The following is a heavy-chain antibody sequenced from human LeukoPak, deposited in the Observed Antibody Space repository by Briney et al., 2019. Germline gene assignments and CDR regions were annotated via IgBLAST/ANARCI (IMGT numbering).Heavy chain of an antibody. CDR2: INAGNGNT. CDR1: GGTFSSYA. Sequence: ASVKVSCKASGGTFSSYAISWVRQAPGQGLEWMGWINAGNGNTKYSQKFQGRVTITRDTSASTAYMELSSLRSEDTAVYYCARSATGLWGQGTLVTVSS. D-gene: IGHD1-14*01. CDR3: ARSATGL. V-gene: IGHV1-3*01. J-gene: IGHJ4*02.